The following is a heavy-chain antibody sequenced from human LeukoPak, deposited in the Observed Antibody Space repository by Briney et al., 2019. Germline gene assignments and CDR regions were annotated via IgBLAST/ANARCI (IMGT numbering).Heavy chain of an antibody. J-gene: IGHJ4*02. D-gene: IGHD3-9*01. CDR2: IYPGDSDT. Sequence: GESLKISCKGSGYSFNSYWIGWVRQMPGKGLEWMGIIYPGDSDTRYSPSFQGQVTISADKSISTAYLQWSSLKASDTAMYYCARPMGDILTGYFFDYWGQGTLVTVSS. CDR1: GYSFNSYW. CDR3: ARPMGDILTGYFFDY. V-gene: IGHV5-51*01.